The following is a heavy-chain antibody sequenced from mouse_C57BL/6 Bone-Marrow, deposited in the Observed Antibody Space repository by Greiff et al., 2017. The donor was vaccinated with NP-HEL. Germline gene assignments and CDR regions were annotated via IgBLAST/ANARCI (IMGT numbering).Heavy chain of an antibody. J-gene: IGHJ2*01. V-gene: IGHV7-3*01. CDR3: ARSYYYGSSRYYFDY. D-gene: IGHD1-1*01. Sequence: EVQVVESGGGLVQPGGSLSLSCAASGFTFTDYYMSWVRQPPGKALEWLGFIRNKANGYTTEYSASVKGRFTISRDNSQSILYLQMNALRAEDSATYYCARSYYYGSSRYYFDYWGQGTTLTVSS. CDR2: IRNKANGYTT. CDR1: GFTFTDYY.